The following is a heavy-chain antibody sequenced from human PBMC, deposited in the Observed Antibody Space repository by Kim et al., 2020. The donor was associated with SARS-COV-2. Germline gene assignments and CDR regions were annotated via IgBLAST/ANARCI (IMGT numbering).Heavy chain of an antibody. D-gene: IGHD6-13*01. CDR3: ARGHSSSWYSS. CDR2: T. Sequence: TGSAQKFQGRVTMTRNTSISTAYMDLSSLRSEDTAVYYCARGHSSSWYSSWGQGTLVTVSS. V-gene: IGHV1-8*01. J-gene: IGHJ5*02.